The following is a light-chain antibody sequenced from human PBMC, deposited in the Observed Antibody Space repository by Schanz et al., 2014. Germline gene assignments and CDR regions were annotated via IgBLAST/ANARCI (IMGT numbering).Light chain of an antibody. CDR1: SSDVGGYNY. Sequence: QSVLTQPPSASGSPGQSVTISCTGTSSDVGGYNYVSWYQQHPGKAPKLMIYEVSKRPSGVPDRFSGSKSGNTASLTISGLQAEDEADYYCCSYAGTSWVFGAGTKLTVL. CDR2: EVS. V-gene: IGLV2-8*01. CDR3: CSYAGTSWV. J-gene: IGLJ3*02.